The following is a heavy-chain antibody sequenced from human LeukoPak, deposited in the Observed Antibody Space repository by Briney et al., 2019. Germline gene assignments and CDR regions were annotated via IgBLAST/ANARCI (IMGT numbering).Heavy chain of an antibody. D-gene: IGHD2-15*01. CDR3: ARGHCSGGSCYWYFDL. CDR2: INSDGSST. Sequence: PGGSLRLSCLASAFTFSNSAMHWVRQAPEKGPEYVSAINSDGSSTWYADSVKGRFTISRDNSKSTLYLQMSSLRAEDTAVYYCARGHCSGGSCYWYFDLWGRGTLVSVS. V-gene: IGHV3-64D*06. J-gene: IGHJ2*01. CDR1: AFTFSNSA.